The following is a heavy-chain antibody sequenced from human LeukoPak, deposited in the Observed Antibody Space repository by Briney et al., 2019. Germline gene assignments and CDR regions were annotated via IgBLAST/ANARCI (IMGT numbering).Heavy chain of an antibody. V-gene: IGHV3-7*01. CDR2: IKQDGSDK. CDR1: GFTFSSYW. J-gene: IGHJ3*02. CDR3: AGGPSKSNAFDI. Sequence: GGSLRLSCAASGFTFSSYWMSWVRQAPGKGLEWVANIKQDGSDKYYVDSVKGRSTISRDNAKNSLYVQMNSLRAEDTGVYYCAGGPSKSNAFDIWGQGTMVTVSS.